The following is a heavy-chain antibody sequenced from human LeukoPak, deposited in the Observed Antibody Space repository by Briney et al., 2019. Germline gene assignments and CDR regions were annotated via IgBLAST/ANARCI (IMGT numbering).Heavy chain of an antibody. J-gene: IGHJ5*02. CDR1: GFTFSSYA. Sequence: PGRSLRLSCAASGFTFSSYAMHWVRQAPGKGLEWVAVISYDGSNKYYADSVKGRFTISRDNSKNTLYLQMNSLRAEDTAVYYCARQFNTVTYSSSWHWFDPWGQGTLVTVSS. V-gene: IGHV3-30-3*01. D-gene: IGHD6-6*01. CDR2: ISYDGSNK. CDR3: ARQFNTVTYSSSWHWFDP.